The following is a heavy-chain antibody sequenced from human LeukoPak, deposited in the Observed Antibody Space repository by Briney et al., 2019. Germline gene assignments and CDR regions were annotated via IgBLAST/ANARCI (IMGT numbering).Heavy chain of an antibody. CDR1: GYTLRNYD. CDR3: ARDPVVFSVTTRRRDYYYYMDV. CDR2: ISVYNGNT. V-gene: IGHV1-18*01. Sequence: GASVKVSCKASGYTLRNYDISWVRQAPGQGLEWMGWISVYNGNTNYAQKFQGRVTITADKSTSTAYMELSSLRSEDTAVYYCARDPVVFSVTTRRRDYYYYMDVWGKGTTVTVSS. D-gene: IGHD4-17*01. J-gene: IGHJ6*03.